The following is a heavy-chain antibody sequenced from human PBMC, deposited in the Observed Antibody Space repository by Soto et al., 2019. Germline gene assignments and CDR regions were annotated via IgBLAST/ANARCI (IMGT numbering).Heavy chain of an antibody. CDR2: ISWNSGNL. CDR1: GFTFDDYA. V-gene: IGHV3-9*01. J-gene: IGHJ4*02. CDR3: AKGASTTVFAFDDY. Sequence: EVQLVESGGGLVQPGRSLRLSCAASGFTFDDYAMHWVRQGPGKGLEWVSSISWNSGNLGYADSVKGRFTISRDNAKNSLSLQMNSLSGEATALYYCAKGASTTVFAFDDYWGQGTLVTVSS. D-gene: IGHD4-17*01.